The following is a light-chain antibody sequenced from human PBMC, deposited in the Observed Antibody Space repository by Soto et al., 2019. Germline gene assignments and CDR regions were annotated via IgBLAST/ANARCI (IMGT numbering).Light chain of an antibody. J-gene: IGKJ2*01. V-gene: IGKV1-39*01. CDR1: QIIANY. CDR3: QQSFSTPPT. CDR2: ATS. Sequence: DIQMTQSPSSLSASVGDRVTITCRASQIIANYLNWYQQKPGKAPNLLIYATSILKSGVPSRFSGSGSGTDFTLTISSLQPEDFSTYYCQQSFSTPPTFGQGTKLEIK.